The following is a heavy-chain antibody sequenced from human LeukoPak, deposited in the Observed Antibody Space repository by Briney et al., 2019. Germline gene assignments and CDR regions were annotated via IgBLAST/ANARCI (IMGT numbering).Heavy chain of an antibody. CDR1: GGTFSSYA. J-gene: IGHJ4*02. Sequence: SVTVSCKASGGTFSSYAISWMRQAPGQGLEWMGGIIPIFGTTNYAQKFQGRVTITADESTSTAYMELSSLRSEDTAVYYCAREVGAQNYYFDYWGQGTLVTVSS. CDR3: AREVGAQNYYFDY. V-gene: IGHV1-69*13. CDR2: IIPIFGTT. D-gene: IGHD1-26*01.